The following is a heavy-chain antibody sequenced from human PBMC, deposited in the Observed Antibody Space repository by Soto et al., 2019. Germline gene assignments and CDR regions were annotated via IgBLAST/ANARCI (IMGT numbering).Heavy chain of an antibody. CDR2: ISPANGDK. J-gene: IGHJ2*01. CDR1: GYTFITSG. Sequence: QVELVQSGPEVKRPGASVKVSCKASGYTFITSGINWVRQTPGQGLEWMGWISPANGDKKYAQNFKGRVTLTSETSTDPVYMELTNLRSDDTAVYFCARGRYFATTHRQWWYFDFWGRGTLVTVSS. CDR3: ARGRYFATTHRQWWYFDF. D-gene: IGHD3-10*01. V-gene: IGHV1-18*01.